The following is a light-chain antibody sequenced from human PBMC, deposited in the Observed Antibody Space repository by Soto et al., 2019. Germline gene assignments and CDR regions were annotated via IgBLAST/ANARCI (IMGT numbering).Light chain of an antibody. CDR3: QQYYSPPYT. J-gene: IGKJ2*01. CDR1: QSVLYSSNNKNY. CDR2: WAS. Sequence: DIVMTQSPDSLAVSLGERATMNCKSSQSVLYSSNNKNYLGRYQQKPGQTPKLLIYWASTRDSGVPDRFSGTGSGTDFTLTISSLQAEDVAVYYCQQYYSPPYTFGQGTRLEIK. V-gene: IGKV4-1*01.